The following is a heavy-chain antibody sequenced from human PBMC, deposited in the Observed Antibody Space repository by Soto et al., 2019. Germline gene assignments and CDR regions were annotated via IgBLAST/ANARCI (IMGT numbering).Heavy chain of an antibody. CDR2: VSHDGRNT. V-gene: IGHV3-30*03. J-gene: IGHJ6*02. Sequence: GGSLRLSCAASGFTFNDYAMHWVRQAQGKGLEWVAVVSHDGRNTHYADSVKGRFTISRDNSKNTLYLQMNCLRAEDTAGYYSARDHVLLWFGELSGNYYYYSGRDVWGQGPPVPVS. D-gene: IGHD3-10*01. CDR1: GFTFNDYA. CDR3: ARDHVLLWFGELSGNYYYYSGRDV.